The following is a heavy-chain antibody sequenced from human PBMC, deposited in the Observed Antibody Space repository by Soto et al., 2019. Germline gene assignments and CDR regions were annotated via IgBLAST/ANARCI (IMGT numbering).Heavy chain of an antibody. D-gene: IGHD3-22*01. J-gene: IGHJ6*02. CDR2: IIPIFGTA. Sequence: QVQLVQSGAEVKKPGSSVKVSCKASGPTFTTPPLSRLPHAPGQGLEWMGGIIPIFGTANYAQKFQGRVTITADESTSTAYMELSSLRSEDTAVYYCARVIARHYYDSRKVLSGMDVWGQGTTVTVSS. V-gene: IGHV1-69*01. CDR1: GPTFTTPP. CDR3: ARVIARHYYDSRKVLSGMDV.